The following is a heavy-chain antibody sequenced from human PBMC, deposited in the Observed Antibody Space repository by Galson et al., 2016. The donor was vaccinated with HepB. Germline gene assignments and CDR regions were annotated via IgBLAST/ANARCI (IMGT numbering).Heavy chain of an antibody. Sequence: SVKVSCKASGYTFTGYYIHYVRQAPVQGLEWMAWINPKSGGTKYAQKFQGRVTKTRDTSISTADMELSRLRSDDTAVYYCARSVGYDYGMDVWGQGTTVAVSS. V-gene: IGHV1-2*02. D-gene: IGHD1-26*01. CDR2: INPKSGGT. J-gene: IGHJ6*02. CDR3: ARSVGYDYGMDV. CDR1: GYTFTGYY.